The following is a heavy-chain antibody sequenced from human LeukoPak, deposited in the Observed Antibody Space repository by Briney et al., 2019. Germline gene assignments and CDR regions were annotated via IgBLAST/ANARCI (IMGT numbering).Heavy chain of an antibody. D-gene: IGHD2-15*01. CDR2: VYPGDSDT. Sequence: GESLKIPCMGSGYSFSSQWIGWVRQMPGKGLEWMGLVYPGDSDTRYSPSFQGQVTISADKSISTAYLQWSSLKASDTAMYYCARGGGVVTATPDFDYWGQGTLVTVSS. J-gene: IGHJ4*02. V-gene: IGHV5-51*01. CDR3: ARGGGVVTATPDFDY. CDR1: GYSFSSQW.